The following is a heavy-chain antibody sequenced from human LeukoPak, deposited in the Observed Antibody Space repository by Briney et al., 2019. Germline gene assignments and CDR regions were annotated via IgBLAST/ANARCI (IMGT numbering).Heavy chain of an antibody. CDR3: ARPVYSSSWYFRD. D-gene: IGHD6-13*01. Sequence: GSLRLSCAASGFTFSSYAMHWVRQAPGKGLEWVAVISYDGSNKYYADSVKGRFTISRDNSKNTLYLQMNSLRAEDTAVYYCARPVYSSSWYFRDWGQGTLVTVSS. CDR2: ISYDGSNK. V-gene: IGHV3-30*04. J-gene: IGHJ4*02. CDR1: GFTFSSYA.